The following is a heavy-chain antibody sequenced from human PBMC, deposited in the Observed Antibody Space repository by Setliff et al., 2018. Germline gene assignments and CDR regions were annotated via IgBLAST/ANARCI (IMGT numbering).Heavy chain of an antibody. J-gene: IGHJ4*02. V-gene: IGHV3-23*01. Sequence: PGGSLRLSCAASGFTFSSYAMNWVRQAPGKGLEWVSAISGSGGSTYYADSVKGRFTISRDNSKNTLYLQMNSLRAEDTAVYYCSRPNYRNHYFDYWGQGTLVTVSS. CDR3: SRPNYRNHYFDY. D-gene: IGHD4-4*01. CDR2: ISGSGGST. CDR1: GFTFSSYA.